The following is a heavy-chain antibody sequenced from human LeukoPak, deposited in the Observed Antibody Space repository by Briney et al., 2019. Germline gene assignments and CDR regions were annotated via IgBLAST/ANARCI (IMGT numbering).Heavy chain of an antibody. D-gene: IGHD4-23*01. CDR1: GYTFTGNH. Sequence: ASVKVSCKASGYTFTGNHLHWVRQAPGQGLEWMGWINPYTGGTTYAQSFQGRVMMTRDTSISTAYMELSRLTSDDTAVYFCARDFPFLHDYGGKGVGDYWGQGTLITISS. V-gene: IGHV1-2*02. CDR2: INPYTGGT. J-gene: IGHJ4*02. CDR3: ARDFPFLHDYGGKGVGDY.